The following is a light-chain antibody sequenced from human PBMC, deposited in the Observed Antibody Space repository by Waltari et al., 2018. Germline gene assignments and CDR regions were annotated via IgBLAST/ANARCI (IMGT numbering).Light chain of an antibody. J-gene: IGKJ1*01. Sequence: AIRMTQSPSSISASTGDRVTITCRANQSISSYLAWYQQKPGKAPNLLIYAASTLQSGVPARFSGSGSRTDFTRTISCLQSEDFATFYCQQYYTYPGTFGQGTKVEVK. V-gene: IGKV1-8*01. CDR2: AAS. CDR1: QSISSY. CDR3: QQYYTYPGT.